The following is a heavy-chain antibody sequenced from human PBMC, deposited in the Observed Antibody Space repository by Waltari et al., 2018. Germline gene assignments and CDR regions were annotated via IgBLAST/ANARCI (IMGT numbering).Heavy chain of an antibody. V-gene: IGHV1-69*13. CDR1: GGTLSSYA. J-gene: IGHJ4*02. D-gene: IGHD1-26*01. CDR2: IIPILGTA. Sequence: QVQLVQSGAEVKKPGSSVKVSCKASGGTLSSYAISWVRQAPGQGLEWMGGIIPILGTANYAQKCQGRVTITADESTSTAYMELSSLRSEDTAVYYCAREWDLVGATRRGYFDYWGQGTLVTVSS. CDR3: AREWDLVGATRRGYFDY.